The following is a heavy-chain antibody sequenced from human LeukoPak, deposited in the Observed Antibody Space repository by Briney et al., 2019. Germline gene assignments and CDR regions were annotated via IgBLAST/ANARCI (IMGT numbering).Heavy chain of an antibody. V-gene: IGHV3-23*01. J-gene: IGHJ4*02. D-gene: IGHD3-9*01. CDR3: AKDRVLIFDWLPYFDY. CDR1: GFTFSSYG. Sequence: GGSLRLSCAASGFTFSSYGMNWVRQAPGKGLEWVSAISGSGGTTFYTDSVKGRFTISRGNSKNTLYLQMNSLRAEDTAVYYCAKDRVLIFDWLPYFDYWGQGTLVTVSS. CDR2: ISGSGGTT.